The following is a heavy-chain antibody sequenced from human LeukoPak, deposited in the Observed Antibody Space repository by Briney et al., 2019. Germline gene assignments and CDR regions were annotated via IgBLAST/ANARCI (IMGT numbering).Heavy chain of an antibody. D-gene: IGHD3-22*01. CDR2: IYYSGST. CDR1: GGSISSYY. Sequence: SETLSLTCTVSGGSISSYYWSWIRQPPGKGLEWIGYIYYSGSTNYNPSLKSRVTISVDTSKNQFSLKLSSVTAADTAVYYCARGYYDSSGSTFDYWGQGTLVTVSS. J-gene: IGHJ4*02. V-gene: IGHV4-59*01. CDR3: ARGYYDSSGSTFDY.